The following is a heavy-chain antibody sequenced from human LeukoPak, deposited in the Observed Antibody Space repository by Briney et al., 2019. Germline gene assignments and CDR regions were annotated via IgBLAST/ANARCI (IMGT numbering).Heavy chain of an antibody. D-gene: IGHD6-13*01. CDR1: GGSISSSSYY. CDR3: ARPKRGDSTSWYVDF. Sequence: SETLSLTCTVSGGSISSSSYYWSWIRQPPGKGLEWIGYIYYSGSTNYNPSLKSRVTISVDTSKNQFSLKLSSVTAADTAVYFCARPKRGDSTSWYVDFWGQGTLVTVSS. V-gene: IGHV4-61*05. J-gene: IGHJ4*02. CDR2: IYYSGST.